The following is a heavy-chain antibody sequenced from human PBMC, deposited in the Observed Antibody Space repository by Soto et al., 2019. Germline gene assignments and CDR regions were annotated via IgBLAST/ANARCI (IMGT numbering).Heavy chain of an antibody. Sequence: PPETMSLTCRVYGASISGHCYYWTWLLETAGKGLEGFRSTYDSGTTYFNPSLKSRATITVDTSKNQVSLRLTSVTAADTAIYYCARRDNWNDNYFDPWGQGALVTVSS. V-gene: IGHV4-39*01. CDR3: ARRDNWNDNYFDP. CDR1: GASISGHCYY. D-gene: IGHD1-20*01. J-gene: IGHJ5*02. CDR2: TYDSGTT.